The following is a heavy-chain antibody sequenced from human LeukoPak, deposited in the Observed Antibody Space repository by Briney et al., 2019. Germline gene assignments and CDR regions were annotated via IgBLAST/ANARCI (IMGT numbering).Heavy chain of an antibody. CDR2: ISSSSSYT. CDR3: ARGGSGRGSGFDV. D-gene: IGHD6-19*01. CDR1: GFTFSDYY. J-gene: IGHJ3*01. V-gene: IGHV3-11*03. Sequence: GGSLRLSCAASGFTFSDYYMNWIRQAPGKGLEWVSYISSSSSYTNYADSVKGRFTISRDNAKNSLYLQMNSLRAEDTAVYYCARGGSGRGSGFDVWGQGTMVTVSS.